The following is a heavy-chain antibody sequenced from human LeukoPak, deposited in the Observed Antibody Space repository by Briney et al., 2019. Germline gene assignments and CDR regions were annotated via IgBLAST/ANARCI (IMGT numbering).Heavy chain of an antibody. CDR2: ISGSGGST. CDR3: AKDSGAYYYDSSGYYGTGLTFDY. D-gene: IGHD3-22*01. J-gene: IGHJ4*02. CDR1: GFTFSSYA. V-gene: IGHV3-23*01. Sequence: GGSLRLSCAASGFTFSSYAMSWVRQAPGKGLEWVSAISGSGGSTDYADSVKGRFTISRDNSKNTLYLQMNSLRAEDTAVYYCAKDSGAYYYDSSGYYGTGLTFDYWGQGTLVTVSS.